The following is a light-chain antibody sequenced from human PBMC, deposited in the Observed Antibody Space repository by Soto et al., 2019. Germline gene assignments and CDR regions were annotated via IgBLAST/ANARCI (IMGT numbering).Light chain of an antibody. CDR1: SSNIGSNY. Sequence: QSVLTQPPSASGTPGQRVTISCSGSSSNIGSNYVYWYQQLPGTAPKLLIYSNNQRPSGVPDRFSGSKSGTSASLAISGLRSEDEADYYCQSYDSNTVVFGGGTKLTVL. V-gene: IGLV1-47*02. CDR2: SNN. J-gene: IGLJ2*01. CDR3: QSYDSNTVV.